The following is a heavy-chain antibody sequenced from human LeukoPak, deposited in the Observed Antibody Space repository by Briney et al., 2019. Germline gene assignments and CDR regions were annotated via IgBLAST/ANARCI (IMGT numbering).Heavy chain of an antibody. D-gene: IGHD5-12*01. CDR1: GGSISSSSYY. J-gene: IGHJ4*02. V-gene: IGHV4-39*07. CDR2: IYYSGSI. Sequence: PSETLSLTCTVSGGSISSSSYYWGWIRQPPGKGLEWIWSIYYSGSIYYNPSLKSRVNIAVDSSKKQSSLKLSSVTAADTAVYYCARGAWWSGYETDYWGQGTLVNVS. CDR3: ARGAWWSGYETDY.